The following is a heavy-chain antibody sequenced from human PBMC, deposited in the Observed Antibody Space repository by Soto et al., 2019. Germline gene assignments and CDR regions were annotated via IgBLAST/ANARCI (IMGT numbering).Heavy chain of an antibody. CDR1: GGTFSSYA. Sequence: QVQLVQSGAEVKKPGSSVKVSCKASGGTFSSYAISWVRQAPGQGLEWMGGIIPIFGTANYAQKFQGRVTITADEATSTADMELSSLRSEDTAVYYCASPSDTMIVVVINPYYYGMDVWGQGTTVTVSS. CDR3: ASPSDTMIVVVINPYYYGMDV. CDR2: IIPIFGTA. J-gene: IGHJ6*02. V-gene: IGHV1-69*01. D-gene: IGHD3-22*01.